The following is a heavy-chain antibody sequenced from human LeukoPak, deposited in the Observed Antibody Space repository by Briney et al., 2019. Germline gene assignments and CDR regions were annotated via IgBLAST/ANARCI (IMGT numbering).Heavy chain of an antibody. CDR2: TSTDGSTT. CDR3: ARVGSRRDFDY. Sequence: PGGSLILSCAASGFTFSSYWMHWVRQAPGKGLVWVSRTSTDGSTTNYADSVKGRFTMSRDNAKNTMYLQMNSLRAEDTAVYYCARVGSRRDFDYWGQGTLVTVSS. CDR1: GFTFSSYW. J-gene: IGHJ4*02. V-gene: IGHV3-74*01. D-gene: IGHD1-26*01.